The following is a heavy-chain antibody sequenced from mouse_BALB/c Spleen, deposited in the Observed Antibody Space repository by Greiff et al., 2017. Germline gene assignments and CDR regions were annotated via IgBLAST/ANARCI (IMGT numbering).Heavy chain of an antibody. CDR1: GYTFTSYT. J-gene: IGHJ4*01. CDR3: ARRGCYEEYYAVDD. Sequence: VQLQQSAAELARPGASVKMSCKASGYTFTSYTMHWVKQRPGKGLEWIGYINPSSGYTEYNQKFKDKTTLTADTANSTAYMQLSSLTSEDSAVYYCARRGCYEEYYAVDDWGEGTSVTVAS. D-gene: IGHD2-3*01. V-gene: IGHV1-4*02. CDR2: INPSSGYT.